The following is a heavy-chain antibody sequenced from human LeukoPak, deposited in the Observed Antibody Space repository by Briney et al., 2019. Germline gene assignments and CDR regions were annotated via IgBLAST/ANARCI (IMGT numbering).Heavy chain of an antibody. Sequence: SETLSLTCTVSGGSISSYYWSWIRQPPGKGLEWIGYIYYSGSTNYNPSLKSRVTISVDTSKNQFSLKLSSVTAADTAVYYCARTSVVGDYYFDYWGRGTLVTVSS. D-gene: IGHD2-15*01. CDR2: IYYSGST. J-gene: IGHJ4*02. CDR1: GGSISSYY. CDR3: ARTSVVGDYYFDY. V-gene: IGHV4-59*08.